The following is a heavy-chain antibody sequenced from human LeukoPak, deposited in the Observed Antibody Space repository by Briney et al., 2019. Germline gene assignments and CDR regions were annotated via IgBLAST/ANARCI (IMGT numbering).Heavy chain of an antibody. CDR1: GFIFSSYS. Sequence: GGSLRLSCAASGFIFSSYSMNWVRQAPGKGLEWVSSISSSSSYIYYADSVKGRFTISRDNAKNSLYLQMNSLRAEDAAVYYCASLEYCSITSCKGVAFDIWGQGTMVTVSS. V-gene: IGHV3-21*01. J-gene: IGHJ3*02. D-gene: IGHD2-2*01. CDR2: ISSSSSYI. CDR3: ASLEYCSITSCKGVAFDI.